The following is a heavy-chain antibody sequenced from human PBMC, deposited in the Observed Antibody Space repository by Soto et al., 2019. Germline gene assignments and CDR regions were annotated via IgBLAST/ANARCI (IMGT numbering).Heavy chain of an antibody. CDR3: ARRHSSPPTVSPMYYDFWSGSHYYYGMDV. Sequence: PGGSRRLSCAASGFTFRSYSMNWVRQAPGKGLEWVSYISSSSSTIYYADSVKGRFTISRDNAKKSLYLQMNSLRDEDTAVYYCARRHSSPPTVSPMYYDFWSGSHYYYGMDVWGQGTTVTVSS. J-gene: IGHJ6*02. CDR2: ISSSSSTI. CDR1: GFTFRSYS. D-gene: IGHD3-3*01. V-gene: IGHV3-48*02.